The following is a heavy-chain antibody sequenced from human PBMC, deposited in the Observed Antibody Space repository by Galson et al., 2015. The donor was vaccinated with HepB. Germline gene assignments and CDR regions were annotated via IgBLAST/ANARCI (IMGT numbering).Heavy chain of an antibody. D-gene: IGHD2-15*01. J-gene: IGHJ4*02. V-gene: IGHV4-30-4*01. CDR1: GGSISNGDYY. CDR3: AREGCSGGSCFDY. CDR2: IYHSGST. Sequence: LSLTCIVSGGSISNGDYYWSWIRQSPGKGLEWIGYIYHSGSTYFNLSLKSRITMSIDTSKNHFSLKLTSVTAADTAVYYCAREGCSGGSCFDYWGQGTLVTVSS.